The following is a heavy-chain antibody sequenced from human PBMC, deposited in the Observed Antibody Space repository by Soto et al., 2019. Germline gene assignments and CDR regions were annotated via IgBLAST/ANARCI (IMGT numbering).Heavy chain of an antibody. Sequence: SETLSLTCAVYGGSFSGYYWSWIRQPPGKGLEWIGEINHSGSTNYNPSLKSRVTISVDTSKNQFSLKLSSVTAADTAVYYCARGLEYCSSTSCLSAPPHRLDVWGKGTTVTVSS. J-gene: IGHJ6*04. CDR1: GGSFSGYY. D-gene: IGHD2-2*01. CDR2: INHSGST. V-gene: IGHV4-34*01. CDR3: ARGLEYCSSTSCLSAPPHRLDV.